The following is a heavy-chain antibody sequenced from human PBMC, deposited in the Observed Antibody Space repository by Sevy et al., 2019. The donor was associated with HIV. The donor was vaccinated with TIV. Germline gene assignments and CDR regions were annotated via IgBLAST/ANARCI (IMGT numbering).Heavy chain of an antibody. Sequence: WGSLRLSCAASGLIFSHYGMHWVRQAPGKGLEWVAFISFDGSNKYYVDSVKGRFTISRDNSKNTLYLQMNSLRTEDTALYYCAKNTAAAGTGGFDYWGQGTLVTVSS. V-gene: IGHV3-30*02. CDR1: GLIFSHYG. J-gene: IGHJ4*02. CDR2: ISFDGSNK. CDR3: AKNTAAAGTGGFDY. D-gene: IGHD6-13*01.